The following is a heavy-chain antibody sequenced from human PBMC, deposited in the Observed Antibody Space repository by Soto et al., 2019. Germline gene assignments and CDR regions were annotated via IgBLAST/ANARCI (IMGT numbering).Heavy chain of an antibody. CDR1: GGSISSSKW. D-gene: IGHD3-10*01. CDR3: ATRFDGLGSYEY. J-gene: IGHJ4*02. V-gene: IGHV4-4*02. CDR2: IYHSGST. Sequence: SETLPLTCAVSGGSISSSKWWTWVRQPPGKGLEWIGEIYHSGSTNHIPSLKSRVTISVDKSKNQFSLELTSVTAADTAVYYCATRFDGLGSYEYWGQGTLVTVSS.